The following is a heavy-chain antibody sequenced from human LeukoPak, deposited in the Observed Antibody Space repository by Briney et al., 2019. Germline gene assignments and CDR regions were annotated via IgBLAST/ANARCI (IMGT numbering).Heavy chain of an antibody. CDR1: GGSISSYY. D-gene: IGHD1-26*01. CDR3: ARGFRGSWGGDAFDI. V-gene: IGHV4-59*12. J-gene: IGHJ3*02. CDR2: IYYSGST. Sequence: SETLSLTCTVSGGSISSYYWSWIRQPPGKGLEWIGYIYYSGSTNYNPSLKSRVIISVDTSKNQFSLQLNSVTPEDTAVYYCARGFRGSWGGDAFDIWGQGTMVTVSS.